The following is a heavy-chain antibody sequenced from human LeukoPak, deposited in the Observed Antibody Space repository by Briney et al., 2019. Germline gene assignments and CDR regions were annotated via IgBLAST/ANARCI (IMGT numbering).Heavy chain of an antibody. J-gene: IGHJ4*02. Sequence: PGGSLRLSCAASGFTFSSYSMNWVRQAPGKGLEWVSSISSSSSYIYYADSVKGRFTISRDNAKNSLYLQMNSLRAEDTAVYYCARVRDGYSYGYVYYWGQGTLVTVSS. CDR3: ARVRDGYSYGYVYY. V-gene: IGHV3-21*01. CDR1: GFTFSSYS. CDR2: ISSSSSYI. D-gene: IGHD5-18*01.